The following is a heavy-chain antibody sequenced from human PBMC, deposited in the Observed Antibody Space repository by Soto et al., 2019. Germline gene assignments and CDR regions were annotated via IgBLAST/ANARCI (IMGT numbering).Heavy chain of an antibody. D-gene: IGHD3-22*01. J-gene: IGHJ4*02. V-gene: IGHV3-23*01. CDR2: ISGSGGST. CDR3: ARARADYYDSSGYPLWY. Sequence: PVGSLRLSCAASGFTFTSYAMSWARQAPGKGLEWVSAISGSGGSTYYVDSVKGRFTISRDNAKNSLYLQMNSLRAEDTAVYYCARARADYYDSSGYPLWYWGQGTLVPVSS. CDR1: GFTFTSYA.